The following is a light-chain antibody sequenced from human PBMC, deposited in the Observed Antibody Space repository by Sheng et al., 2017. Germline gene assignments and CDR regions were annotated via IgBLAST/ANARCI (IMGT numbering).Light chain of an antibody. CDR3: QQTYSTPPIT. J-gene: IGKJ5*01. V-gene: IGKV1-39*01. CDR1: HSISSY. CDR2: AAS. Sequence: DIQMTQSPSSLSASVGDTVTITCRASHSISSYLNWYQQKPGKAPKLLIYAASSLQSGVPSRFSGSGSGTDFTLTISNLQPEDFAVYYCQQTYSTPPITFGQGTRLEIK.